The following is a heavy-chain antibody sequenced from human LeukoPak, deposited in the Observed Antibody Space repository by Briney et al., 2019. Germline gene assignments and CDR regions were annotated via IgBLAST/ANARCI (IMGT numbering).Heavy chain of an antibody. Sequence: PSETLSLTCTVSGGSISSSSYYWGWIRQPPGKGLEWIGSIYYSGSTYYNPSLKSRVTISVDTSKNQFSLKLSSVTVADTAVYYCARLYSSSWHVWGHEDYYGMDVWGQGTTVTVSS. J-gene: IGHJ6*02. CDR3: ARLYSSSWHVWGHEDYYGMDV. CDR1: GGSISSSSYY. D-gene: IGHD6-13*01. CDR2: IYYSGST. V-gene: IGHV4-39*01.